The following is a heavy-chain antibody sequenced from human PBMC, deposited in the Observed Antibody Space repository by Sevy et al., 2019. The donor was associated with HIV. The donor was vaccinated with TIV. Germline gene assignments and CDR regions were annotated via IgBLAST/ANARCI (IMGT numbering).Heavy chain of an antibody. CDR3: ARVFDSEGGFDL. CDR2: IYNSGNT. V-gene: IGHV4-59*13. CDR1: GGSIRRYY. J-gene: IGHJ3*01. D-gene: IGHD2-15*01. Sequence: SETLSLTCTVSGGSIRRYYWSWIRQPPGKGLEWIGYIYNSGNTNYNPSLKSRVTISVDTSKNQFSLRLSSVTAADTAVYYCARVFDSEGGFDLWGQGTMVTVSS.